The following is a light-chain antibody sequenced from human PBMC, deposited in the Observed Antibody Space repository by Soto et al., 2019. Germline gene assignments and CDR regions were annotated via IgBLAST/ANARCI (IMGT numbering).Light chain of an antibody. CDR2: VTD. Sequence: QLVLTQPPSVSGTLGQGVTISCSGSTSNIGENTVAWFQQLPGTAPKDLIYVTDRRPSGVPVRFSGSKSGTSASLAMSGLQSEDEDEYYCASWDVTLSGHVFGTGTKLTVL. CDR1: TSNIGENT. V-gene: IGLV1-44*01. CDR3: ASWDVTLSGHV. J-gene: IGLJ1*01.